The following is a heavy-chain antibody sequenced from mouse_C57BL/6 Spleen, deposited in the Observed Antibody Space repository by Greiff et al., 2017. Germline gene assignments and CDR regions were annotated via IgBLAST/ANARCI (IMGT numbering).Heavy chain of an antibody. V-gene: IGHV1-18*01. J-gene: IGHJ4*01. CDR3: ARYCDYDEGGAMDY. Sequence: VQLQQSGPELVKPGASVKIPCKASGYTFTDYNMDWVKQSHGKSLEWIGDINPNNGGTIYNQKFKGKATLTVDKSSSTAYMELRSLTSEDTAVXYCARYCDYDEGGAMDYWGQGTSVTVSS. D-gene: IGHD2-4*01. CDR1: GYTFTDYN. CDR2: INPNNGGT.